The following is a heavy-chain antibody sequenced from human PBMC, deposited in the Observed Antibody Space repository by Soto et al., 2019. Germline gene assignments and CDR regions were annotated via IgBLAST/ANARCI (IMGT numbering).Heavy chain of an antibody. CDR3: ARKNTHSSSWEQWGYYYYGMDV. V-gene: IGHV5-51*01. Sequence: PGESLKISCKGSGYSFTSCWIGWVPQMPGKGLEWMGIIYPGDSHTRYIASFQGQVAISADQSISPASLQWSSLKDSDTAMYYCARKNTHSSSWEQWGYYYYGMDVWGQGITIPV. J-gene: IGHJ6*02. D-gene: IGHD6-13*01. CDR1: GYSFTSCW. CDR2: IYPGDSHT.